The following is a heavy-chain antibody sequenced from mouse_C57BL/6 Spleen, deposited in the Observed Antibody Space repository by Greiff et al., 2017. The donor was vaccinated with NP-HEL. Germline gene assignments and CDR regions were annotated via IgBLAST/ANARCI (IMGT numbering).Heavy chain of an antibody. V-gene: IGHV1-55*01. CDR3: ARRGLRNYAMDY. CDR1: GYTFTSYW. CDR2: IYPGSGST. Sequence: QVQLQQPGAELVKPGASVQMSCKASGYTFTSYWITWVKQRPGQGLEWIGDIYPGSGSTNYNEKFKSKATLTVDTSSSTAYMQLSSLTSEDSAVYYCARRGLRNYAMDYWGQGTSVTVSS. J-gene: IGHJ4*01. D-gene: IGHD2-4*01.